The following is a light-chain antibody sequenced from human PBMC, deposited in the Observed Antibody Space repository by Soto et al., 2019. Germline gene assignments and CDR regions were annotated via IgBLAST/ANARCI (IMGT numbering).Light chain of an antibody. CDR1: QDISDY. V-gene: IGKV1-33*01. CDR2: DAS. Sequence: DIQMTQSPSSLSASVGGRVTITCRASQDISDYLNWYQQKPGKAPRLLIYDASNLETGVPSRFSGSGSGTHFTFTISSLQPEDIATYYGQQYDNRPALSSGGGTKVEIK. J-gene: IGKJ4*01. CDR3: QQYDNRPALS.